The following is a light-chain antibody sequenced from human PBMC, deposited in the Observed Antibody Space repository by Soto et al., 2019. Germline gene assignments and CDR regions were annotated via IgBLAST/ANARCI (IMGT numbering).Light chain of an antibody. V-gene: IGKV1-39*01. CDR1: QSMSSY. CDR2: AAS. Sequence: DIQTTRSPSSLSASVGDRVTITCRASQSMSSYLNWYQQKPGKAPKLLIYAASSLQGGVPSRFSGSGSGTDFTLTIGSLQPDDFATYYCQQSYRTPITFGQGTRLEIK. J-gene: IGKJ5*01. CDR3: QQSYRTPIT.